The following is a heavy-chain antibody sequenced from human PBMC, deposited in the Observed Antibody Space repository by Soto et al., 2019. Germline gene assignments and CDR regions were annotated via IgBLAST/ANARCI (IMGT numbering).Heavy chain of an antibody. CDR3: ARTDYGSGSYYNFDF. V-gene: IGHV4-4*02. CDR1: GVSISSGDW. CDR2: IHHSGST. D-gene: IGHD3-10*01. J-gene: IGHJ4*02. Sequence: QVQLQESGPGLVMPSGTLSLTCAVSGVSISSGDWWSWVRQSPGKGLEWIGEIHHSGSTNYNPSLKSRVFISVDKSKNQFSLTLSSVTAADTAVYYCARTDYGSGSYYNFDFWGQGTLVTVSS.